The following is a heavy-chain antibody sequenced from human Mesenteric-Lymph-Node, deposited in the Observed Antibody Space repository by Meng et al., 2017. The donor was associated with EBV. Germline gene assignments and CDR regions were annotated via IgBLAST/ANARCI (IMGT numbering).Heavy chain of an antibody. Sequence: VQLVGVGGGLAKPGGSLRLSCAASGFIFSDFDMSWIRQAPGKGLEWVSYISRSSSSIYYADSVKGRFTISRDNAKNSLYLQMNSLRAEDTAVYYCATGTYYWYYNYWGQGTLVTVSS. CDR3: ATGTYYWYYNY. V-gene: IGHV3-11*01. CDR2: ISRSSSSI. D-gene: IGHD3-10*01. J-gene: IGHJ4*02. CDR1: GFIFSDFD.